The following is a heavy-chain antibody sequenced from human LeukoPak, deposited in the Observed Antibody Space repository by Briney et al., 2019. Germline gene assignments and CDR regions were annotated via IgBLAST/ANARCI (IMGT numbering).Heavy chain of an antibody. CDR3: AKVGDNWDFDY. CDR1: EFSVGSNY. D-gene: IGHD1-1*01. J-gene: IGHJ4*02. Sequence: GGSLRLSCAASEFSVGSNYMTWVRQAPGKGLEWVSLIYSGGSTYYADSVKGRFTISRDNSKNTLYLQMNSLRAEDTAVYYCAKVGDNWDFDYWGQGTLVTVSS. V-gene: IGHV3-66*01. CDR2: IYSGGST.